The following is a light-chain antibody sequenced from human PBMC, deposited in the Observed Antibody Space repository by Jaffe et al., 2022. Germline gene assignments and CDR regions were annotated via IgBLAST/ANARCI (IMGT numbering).Light chain of an antibody. V-gene: IGKV1-9*01. CDR3: QQGNNFPVT. J-gene: IGKJ4*01. Sequence: DIQLTQSPSFLSASVGDRVTITCRASQDISSYLGWYQQKPGEAPKLLIYTTSTLQSGVPSKFSGSGSGTEFTLTITNLQPEDFATYYCQQGNNFPVTFGGGTRVEIK. CDR2: TTS. CDR1: QDISSY.